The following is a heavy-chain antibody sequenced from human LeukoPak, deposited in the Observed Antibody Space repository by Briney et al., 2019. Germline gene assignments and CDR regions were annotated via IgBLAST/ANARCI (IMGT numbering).Heavy chain of an antibody. CDR2: IYSGGST. J-gene: IGHJ4*02. CDR1: GFTVSSNY. D-gene: IGHD2-15*01. CDR3: ARSGCSGGSYYFVY. V-gene: IGHV3-66*01. Sequence: GGSLRLSCAASGFTVSSNYMSWVRQAPGKGLEWVSVIYSGGSTYYADSVKGRFTISRDNSKNTLYLQMNSLRAEDTAVYYCARSGCSGGSYYFVYWGQGTLVTVSS.